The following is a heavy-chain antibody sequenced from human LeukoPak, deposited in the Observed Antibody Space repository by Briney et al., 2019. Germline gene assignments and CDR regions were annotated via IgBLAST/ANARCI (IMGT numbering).Heavy chain of an antibody. CDR2: IYDSGGT. V-gene: IGHV4-59*01. J-gene: IGHJ4*02. CDR1: GGSISSYY. D-gene: IGHD3-22*01. Sequence: PSETLSLTCTVSGGSISSYYWSWIRQPPGKGLEWIGCIYDSGGTNYNPSLKSRVTISVDTSKNQFSLKLSSVTAADTAVYYCAREYYSDSSAYIDYWGQGTLVTASS. CDR3: AREYYSDSSAYIDY.